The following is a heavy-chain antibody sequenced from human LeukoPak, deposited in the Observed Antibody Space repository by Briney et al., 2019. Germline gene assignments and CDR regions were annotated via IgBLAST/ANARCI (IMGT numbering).Heavy chain of an antibody. Sequence: PSETLSLTCTVSGYSVSRGNHWGWIRQPPGKGLEWIGSIYHSGSTYYNPSLKSRVTISVDTSKNQFSLKLSSVTAADTAVYYCARVRGPWDSWFDPWGQGTLVTVSS. CDR1: GYSVSRGNH. D-gene: IGHD3-10*01. CDR3: ARVRGPWDSWFDP. CDR2: IYHSGST. J-gene: IGHJ5*02. V-gene: IGHV4-38-2*02.